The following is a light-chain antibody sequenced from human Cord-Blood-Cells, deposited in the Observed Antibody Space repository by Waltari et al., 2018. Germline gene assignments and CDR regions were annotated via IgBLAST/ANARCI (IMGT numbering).Light chain of an antibody. CDR1: QSVSSSY. V-gene: IGKV3-20*01. CDR3: QQYGSSPYT. J-gene: IGKJ2*01. CDR2: GAS. Sequence: EIVLTQSPGTLSLSPGERATLSCRASQSVSSSYLAWYQQKPGQAPSLLIYGASSRATGIPDRFSGSESGTAFTLTISRMEPEDFAVYYCQQYGSSPYTFGQGTKLEIK.